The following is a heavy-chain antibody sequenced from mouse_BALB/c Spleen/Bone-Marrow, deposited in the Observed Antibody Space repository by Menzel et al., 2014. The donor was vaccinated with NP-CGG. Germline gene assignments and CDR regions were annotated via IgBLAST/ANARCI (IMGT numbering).Heavy chain of an antibody. CDR2: IYPYNGGT. Sequence: VQLQQSGPELAKPGPSVKISCKASGYTFTDYNMHWVKQSHGKSLEWIGYIYPYNGGTAYNQKFKSKATLTVDNSSSTASMELRSLTSEDSAVYYSARLGRDFWGQGTTLTVSS. CDR3: ARLGRDF. D-gene: IGHD4-1*01. CDR1: GYTFTDYN. V-gene: IGHV1S29*02. J-gene: IGHJ2*01.